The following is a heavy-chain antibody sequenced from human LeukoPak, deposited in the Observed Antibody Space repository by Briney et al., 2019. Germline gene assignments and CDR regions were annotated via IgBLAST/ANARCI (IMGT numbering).Heavy chain of an antibody. Sequence: ASVKVSCTVSGYTLTELSMHRVRQAPGKGLEWMGGFDPEDGETIYAQKFKGRVTMTEDTSTDTAYMELSSLRSADTAVYYCATGTYYDFWSGKDPKSYYYGMDVWGQGTTVTVSS. CDR1: GYTLTELS. CDR3: ATGTYYDFWSGKDPKSYYYGMDV. D-gene: IGHD3-3*01. CDR2: FDPEDGET. V-gene: IGHV1-24*01. J-gene: IGHJ6*02.